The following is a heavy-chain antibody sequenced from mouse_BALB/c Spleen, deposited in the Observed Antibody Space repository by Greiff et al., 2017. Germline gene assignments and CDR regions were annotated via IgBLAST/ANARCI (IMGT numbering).Heavy chain of an antibody. D-gene: IGHD1-1*01. J-gene: IGHJ3*01. CDR1: GYSFTGYY. Sequence: LVKTGASVKISCKASGYSFTGYYMHWVKQSHGKSLEWIGYISCYNGATSYNQKFKGKATFTVDTSSSTAYMQFNSLTSEDSAVYYCARGNSITTVVEGGWFAYWGQGTLVTVSA. V-gene: IGHV1S34*01. CDR2: ISCYNGAT. CDR3: ARGNSITTVVEGGWFAY.